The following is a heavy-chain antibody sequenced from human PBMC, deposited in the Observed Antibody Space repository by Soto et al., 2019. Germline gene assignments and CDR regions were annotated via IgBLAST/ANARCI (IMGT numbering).Heavy chain of an antibody. J-gene: IGHJ4*02. CDR3: AKGVTTIVATGSWFDY. CDR2: ISGSGRST. CDR1: GFTFNSYA. V-gene: IGHV3-23*01. D-gene: IGHD5-12*01. Sequence: EVQLLESGGGLVQPGGSLRLSCAVSGFTFNSYAMNWVRQAPGKGLECVSSISGSGRSTYYADAVKGRFTISRDNSKNTVFLQMNSLRAEDTAVYYCAKGVTTIVATGSWFDYWGQGTLVTVSS.